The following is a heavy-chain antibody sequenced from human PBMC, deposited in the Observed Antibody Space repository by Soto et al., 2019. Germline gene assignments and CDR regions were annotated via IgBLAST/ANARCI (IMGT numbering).Heavy chain of an antibody. Sequence: QVQLVQSGTEVKKPGSSVKVSCKASGDTFSFYTINWVRQAPGLGLEWVGRINPIVSMSNYAQKFQGRVSMTAAKATSTAYMELRRLRSDATAMYFCAASYGSGYRAFHYWGQGALGIVSS. V-gene: IGHV1-69*02. CDR3: AASYGSGYRAFHY. CDR1: GDTFSFYT. J-gene: IGHJ4*02. CDR2: INPIVSMS. D-gene: IGHD3-10*01.